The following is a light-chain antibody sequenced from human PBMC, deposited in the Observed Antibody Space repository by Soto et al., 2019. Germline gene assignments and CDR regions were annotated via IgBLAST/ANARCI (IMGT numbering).Light chain of an antibody. CDR3: QQSDDLPT. CDR2: DAS. CDR1: QDINNF. J-gene: IGKJ5*01. Sequence: DIQMTQSPSSLSASVGDRVTITCQASQDINNFVNWYQQKPGKAPKLLIYDASTLKTGVPSRFSGSGSGTDFRLTISSLQPEDFATYYCQQSDDLPTFGQGTRLDIK. V-gene: IGKV1-33*01.